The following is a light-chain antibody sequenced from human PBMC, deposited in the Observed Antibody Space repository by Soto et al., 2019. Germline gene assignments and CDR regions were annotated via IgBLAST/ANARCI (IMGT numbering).Light chain of an antibody. CDR1: SSNVGGYNY. Sequence: QSVLTQPPSPSGSPGQSVTIPSPATSSNVGGYNYVSWYQQHPGKAPKLMIYEVSKRPSGVPDRLSGSKSGNTASLTVSGLQVEDEADYYCASYTGSDTLVFGGGTKLTVL. J-gene: IGLJ2*01. CDR2: EVS. CDR3: ASYTGSDTLV. V-gene: IGLV2-8*01.